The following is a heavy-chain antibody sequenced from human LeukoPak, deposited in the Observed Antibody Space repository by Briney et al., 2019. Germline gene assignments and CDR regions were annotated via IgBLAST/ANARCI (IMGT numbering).Heavy chain of an antibody. D-gene: IGHD3-10*01. CDR2: IVVGSGNT. J-gene: IGHJ3*02. CDR3: AAGSIWFGEFRGAFDI. V-gene: IGHV1-58*02. Sequence: SVKVSCKASGFTFTSSAMQWVRQARGQRLEWIGWIVVGSGNTNYAQKFQERVTITRDMSTSTAYMELSSLRSEDTAVYYCAAGSIWFGEFRGAFDIWGQGTMVTVSS. CDR1: GFTFTSSA.